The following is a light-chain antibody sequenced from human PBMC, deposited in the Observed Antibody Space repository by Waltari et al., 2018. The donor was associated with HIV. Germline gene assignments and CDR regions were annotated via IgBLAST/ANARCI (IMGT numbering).Light chain of an antibody. Sequence: QSALPHPRSVPGSPGQSFTIPCPGTTRNVGGYNYVSWYQQHPGKAPKLMIYDVSKRPSGVPDRFSGSKSGNTASLTISGLQAEDEADYYCCSYAGSYSEVFGGGTKLTVL. V-gene: IGLV2-11*02. CDR2: DVS. J-gene: IGLJ2*01. CDR1: TRNVGGYNY. CDR3: CSYAGSYSEV.